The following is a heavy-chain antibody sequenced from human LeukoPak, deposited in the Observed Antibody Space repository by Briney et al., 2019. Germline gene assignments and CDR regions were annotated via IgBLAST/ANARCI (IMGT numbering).Heavy chain of an antibody. CDR1: GFTFSSFW. CDR3: ARDLDYGGYSNFEY. Sequence: GGSLRLSCAASGFTFSSFWMHWVRQAPGKGLVWVSRIKSDGSSTSYADSVKGRFTTSRDNAKNTLYLQMNSLRAEDTAVYYCARDLDYGGYSNFEYWGQGTLVTVSS. D-gene: IGHD4-23*01. V-gene: IGHV3-74*01. J-gene: IGHJ4*02. CDR2: IKSDGSST.